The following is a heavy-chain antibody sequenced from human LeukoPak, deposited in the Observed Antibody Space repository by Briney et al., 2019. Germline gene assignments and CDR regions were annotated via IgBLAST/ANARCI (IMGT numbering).Heavy chain of an antibody. V-gene: IGHV4-59*01. CDR3: ASLGYSSSWNNWFDP. CDR2: IYYSGST. CDR1: GGSISSYY. Sequence: SETLSLTCTVSGGSISSYYWSWIRQPPGKGLEWIGYIYYSGSTNYNPSLKSRVTISVDTSKNQFSLKLSSVTAADTAVYYCASLGYSSSWNNWFDPWGQGTLVTVSS. J-gene: IGHJ5*02. D-gene: IGHD6-13*01.